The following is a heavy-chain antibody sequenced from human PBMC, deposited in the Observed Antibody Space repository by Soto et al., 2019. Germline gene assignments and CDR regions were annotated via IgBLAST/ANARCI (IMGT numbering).Heavy chain of an antibody. Sequence: SCKASRYTFTSYAIHWVRQAPGQRLEWMGIINPSGGSTIYYADSVKGRFTISRDNAKNSLYLQMNSLRAEDTAVYYCARDLYSSGYPGYFDYWGQGTLVTVSS. CDR1: RYTFTSYA. J-gene: IGHJ4*02. V-gene: IGHV3-48*03. D-gene: IGHD6-19*01. CDR2: INPSGGSTI. CDR3: ARDLYSSGYPGYFDY.